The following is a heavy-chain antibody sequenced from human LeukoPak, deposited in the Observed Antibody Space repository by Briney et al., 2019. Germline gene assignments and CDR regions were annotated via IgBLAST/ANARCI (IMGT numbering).Heavy chain of an antibody. J-gene: IGHJ1*01. V-gene: IGHV4-39*07. Sequence: SETLSLTCTVSGGSISSSSYYWGWIRQPPGKGLEWIGYIYHSGNTNYNPSLKSRVTISVDRSKNQFSLKLSSVTAADTAVYYCARDYSDSSDYSPYTFQHWGQGTLVTVSS. CDR3: ARDYSDSSDYSPYTFQH. CDR2: IYHSGNT. CDR1: GGSISSSSYY. D-gene: IGHD3-22*01.